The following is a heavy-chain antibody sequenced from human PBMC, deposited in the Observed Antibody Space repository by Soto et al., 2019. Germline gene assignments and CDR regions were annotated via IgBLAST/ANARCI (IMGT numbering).Heavy chain of an antibody. CDR3: ARDPYGSGSYYLGGAFDI. D-gene: IGHD3-10*01. CDR2: IYYSGST. V-gene: IGHV4-31*03. J-gene: IGHJ3*02. Sequence: QVQLQESGPVLVKPSQTLSLTCTVSGGSISSGGYYWSWIRQHPGKGLEWIGYIYYSGSTYYNPSLKSRVTISVDTSKNQFSLKLSSVTAADTAVYYCARDPYGSGSYYLGGAFDIWGLGTMVTVSS. CDR1: GGSISSGGYY.